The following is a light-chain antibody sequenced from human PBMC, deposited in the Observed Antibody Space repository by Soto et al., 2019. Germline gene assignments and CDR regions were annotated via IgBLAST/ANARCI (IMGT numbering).Light chain of an antibody. J-gene: IGKJ1*01. CDR1: QSVSSN. CDR3: QQYGSSPRT. CDR2: GAS. V-gene: IGKV3-15*01. Sequence: EIVMTQSPATLSVSPGERATLSCRASQSVSSNLAWYQQKPGQAPRLLIYGASTRATGIPARFSGSGSGTECTLTISSLQSEDFAVYYCQQYGSSPRTFGQGTKVDIK.